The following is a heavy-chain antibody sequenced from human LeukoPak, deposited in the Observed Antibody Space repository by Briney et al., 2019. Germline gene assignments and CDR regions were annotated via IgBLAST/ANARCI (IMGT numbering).Heavy chain of an antibody. CDR3: ASSRRGSSYYFDY. V-gene: IGHV4-31*03. D-gene: IGHD3-10*01. J-gene: IGHJ4*02. CDR1: GGSISSGGYY. Sequence: PSETLSLTCTVSGGSISSGGYYWSWIRQHPGKGLEWIGYIYYSGSTYYNPSLKSRVTISVDTSKNQFSLKLSSATAADTAVYYCASSRRGSSYYFDYWGQGTLVTVSS. CDR2: IYYSGST.